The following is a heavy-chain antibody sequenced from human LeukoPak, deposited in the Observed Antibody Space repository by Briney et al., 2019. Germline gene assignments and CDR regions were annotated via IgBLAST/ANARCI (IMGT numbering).Heavy chain of an antibody. V-gene: IGHV1-69*04. CDR1: GGTFSSYA. CDR2: IIPILGIA. D-gene: IGHD1-26*01. J-gene: IGHJ4*02. CDR3: ARNSGSYAYYFDY. Sequence: VASAKVSCKASGGTFSSYAISWVRQAPGQGLEWMGRIIPILGIANYAQKFQGRVTITADKSTSTAYMELSSLRSEDTAVYYCARNSGSYAYYFDYWGQGTLVTVSS.